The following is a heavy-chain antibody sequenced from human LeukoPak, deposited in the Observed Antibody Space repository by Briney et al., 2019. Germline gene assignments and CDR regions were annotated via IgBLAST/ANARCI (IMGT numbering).Heavy chain of an antibody. V-gene: IGHV1-8*01. D-gene: IGHD3-22*01. CDR1: GYTFTSYD. J-gene: IGHJ4*02. Sequence: ASVKVSCKASGYTFTSYDINWVRQATGQGLGWKGWMNPNSGNTGYAQKFQGRVTMTRNTSISTAYMELSSLRSEDTAVYYCARGIGDYDSSGYYLVRFDYWGQGTLVTVSS. CDR2: MNPNSGNT. CDR3: ARGIGDYDSSGYYLVRFDY.